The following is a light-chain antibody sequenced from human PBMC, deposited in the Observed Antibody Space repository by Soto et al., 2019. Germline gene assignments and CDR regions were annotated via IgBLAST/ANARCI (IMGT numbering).Light chain of an antibody. J-gene: IGKJ1*01. CDR2: GAS. CDR1: QSVSSSY. V-gene: IGKV3-20*01. Sequence: EIVLTQSPGTLSLSPGERATLSCRASQSVSSSYLAWYQQKPGQAPRLLIYGASSRATGIPDRFSGSGSGTDFTLTISRLEPEDFAVYYCHQYGSSPRTFGQGTKVVI. CDR3: HQYGSSPRT.